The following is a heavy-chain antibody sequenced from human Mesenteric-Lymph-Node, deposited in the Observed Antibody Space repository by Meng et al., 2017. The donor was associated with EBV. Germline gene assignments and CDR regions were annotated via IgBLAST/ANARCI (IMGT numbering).Heavy chain of an antibody. CDR3: AGGDYVNQFNY. V-gene: IGHV4-30-2*06. CDR2: VHHSGLT. CDR1: GGSVNSGGYS. D-gene: IGHD4-17*01. Sequence: HLHLWGSGSGLAKHYPTLPLHCTVSGGSVNSGGYSWSWIRQSPEKGLEWIGYVHHSGLTYYNPSLETRVIISLERSKNQFSLKLTSVTAADTAVYYCAGGDYVNQFNYWGQGTLVTVPS. J-gene: IGHJ4*02.